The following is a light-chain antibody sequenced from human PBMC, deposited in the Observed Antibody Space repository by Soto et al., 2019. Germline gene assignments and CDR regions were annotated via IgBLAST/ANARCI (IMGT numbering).Light chain of an antibody. Sequence: DKQLTQSPSTLSASIGDRVTITCRASRRVGDWLAWFQQKPGKAPKLLIYKASTLETGVPSRFRGTVSGTEFTLTISSLQTEDFAVYYCEQYGSSPRTFGQGTKVDIK. CDR1: RRVGDW. V-gene: IGKV1-5*03. CDR2: KAS. J-gene: IGKJ1*01. CDR3: EQYGSSPRT.